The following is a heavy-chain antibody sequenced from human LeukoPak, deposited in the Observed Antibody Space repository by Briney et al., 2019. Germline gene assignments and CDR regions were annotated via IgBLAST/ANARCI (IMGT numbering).Heavy chain of an antibody. Sequence: GGSLRLSCAASGFTFSSYSMNWVRRAPGKGLEWVSSISSSSSYIYYADSVKGRLTISRDNAKNSLYLQMNSLRAEDTAVYYCASPLGKNYDILTGYPDYWGQGTLVTVSS. J-gene: IGHJ4*02. CDR1: GFTFSSYS. CDR2: ISSSSSYI. D-gene: IGHD3-9*01. V-gene: IGHV3-21*01. CDR3: ASPLGKNYDILTGYPDY.